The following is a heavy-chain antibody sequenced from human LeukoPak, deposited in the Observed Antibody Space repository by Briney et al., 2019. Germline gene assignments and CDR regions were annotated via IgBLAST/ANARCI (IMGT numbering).Heavy chain of an antibody. Sequence: GGSLRLSCVASGFTFTSYGMHWVRQAPGKGLEWVALIRHDGNDKYYAETVKGRFTISRDNSNNTLYLQMNTLRAEDTAVYYCARDLGPGAGYCSSTSCPSDAFDIWGQGTMVTVSS. J-gene: IGHJ3*02. CDR2: IRHDGNDK. CDR1: GFTFTSYG. V-gene: IGHV3-30*02. D-gene: IGHD2-2*01. CDR3: ARDLGPGAGYCSSTSCPSDAFDI.